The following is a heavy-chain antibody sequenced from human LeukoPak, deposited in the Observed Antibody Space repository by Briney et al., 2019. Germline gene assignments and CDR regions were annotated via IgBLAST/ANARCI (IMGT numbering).Heavy chain of an antibody. CDR3: VRGARGSRSGFDC. J-gene: IGHJ4*02. CDR2: ISGSGATI. D-gene: IGHD3-10*01. V-gene: IGHV3-11*01. CDR1: EYTFSDFY. Sequence: PGGSLRLSCVVSEYTFSDFYMSWIRQAPGKGLKWISYISGSGATILYAASVKGRFTISRDNGKNSLYMQMNDLRSGDTAVYYCVRGARGSRSGFDCWGQGTQVTVSS.